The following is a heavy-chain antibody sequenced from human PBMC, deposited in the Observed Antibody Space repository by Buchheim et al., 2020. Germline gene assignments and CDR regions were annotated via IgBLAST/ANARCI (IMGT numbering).Heavy chain of an antibody. D-gene: IGHD6-19*01. J-gene: IGHJ3*02. Sequence: EVQLLESGGGLVQPGGSLRLSCAASGFTFSSYAMSWVRQAPGKRLEWVSGISANGGNTYYAASVRGRFTIPRDNSKNTLYLQMNSLRAEDTAVYYCAKMEWLVHSEGYAFDIWGQGT. CDR3: AKMEWLVHSEGYAFDI. V-gene: IGHV3-23*01. CDR2: ISANGGNT. CDR1: GFTFSSYA.